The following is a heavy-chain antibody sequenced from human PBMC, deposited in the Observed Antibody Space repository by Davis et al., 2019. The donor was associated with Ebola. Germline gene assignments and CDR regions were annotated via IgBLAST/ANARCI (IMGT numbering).Heavy chain of an antibody. J-gene: IGHJ5*02. CDR3: AKDQSFYYDSSGKHWNWFDP. CDR1: GFTFSSYS. CDR2: ISSSSSTI. V-gene: IGHV3-48*01. D-gene: IGHD3-22*01. Sequence: PGGSLRLSCAASGFTFSSYSMNWVRQAPGKGLEWVSYISSSSSTIYYADSAKGRFTISRDNSKNTLYLQMNSLRAEDTAVYYCAKDQSFYYDSSGKHWNWFDPWGQGTLVTVSS.